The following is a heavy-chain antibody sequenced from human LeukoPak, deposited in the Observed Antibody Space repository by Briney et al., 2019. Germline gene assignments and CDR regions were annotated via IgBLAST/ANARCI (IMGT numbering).Heavy chain of an antibody. CDR1: GGSISSYY. CDR2: IYTSGST. J-gene: IGHJ4*02. V-gene: IGHV4-4*07. D-gene: IGHD3-10*01. Sequence: SETLSLTCTVSGGSISSYYWSWIRQPAGKGLEWIGRIYTSGSTNYNPSLKSRVTMSVDTSKNQFSLKLSSVTAADTAVYYCARDRARHGSGSYFDYWGQGTLVTVSS. CDR3: ARDRARHGSGSYFDY.